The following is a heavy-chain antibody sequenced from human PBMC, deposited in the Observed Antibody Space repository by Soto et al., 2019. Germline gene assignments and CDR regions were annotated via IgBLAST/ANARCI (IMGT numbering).Heavy chain of an antibody. Sequence: QVQLVQSGAEVKKPGASVKVSCKASGYTFTSYDINWVRQATGQGLEWMGWMNGNRDNTGCAQKVQGRLTMTKDTSTSTAYMELSGLTSEDTAVYYCARRTVAYWYFDLWGRGTLVTVSS. V-gene: IGHV1-8*01. CDR3: ARRTVAYWYFDL. J-gene: IGHJ2*01. CDR2: MNGNRDNT. CDR1: GYTFTSYD. D-gene: IGHD4-4*01.